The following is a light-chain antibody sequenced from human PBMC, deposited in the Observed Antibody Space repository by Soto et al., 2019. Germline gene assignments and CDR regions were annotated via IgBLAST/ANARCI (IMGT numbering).Light chain of an antibody. Sequence: EIVLTQSPATLSLSPGERATLSCRASQSVSSYLAWYQQKPGQAPRLLIYDASNRATGIPARFSGSGSGTDFTLTITSLEPEDFAVYYCQHRSDSWTFGQGTKV. J-gene: IGKJ1*01. CDR2: DAS. CDR3: QHRSDSWT. V-gene: IGKV3-11*01. CDR1: QSVSSY.